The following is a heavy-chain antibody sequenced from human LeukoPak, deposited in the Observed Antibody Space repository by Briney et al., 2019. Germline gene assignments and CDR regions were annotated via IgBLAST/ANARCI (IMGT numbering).Heavy chain of an antibody. Sequence: GASVKVSCKASGGTFSSYAISWVRQAPGQGLEWMGRIIPILGIANYAQKFQGRVTITADKSTSTAYMELSSLRSEDTAVYYCARDDHSGHFDYWGQGTLVTVSS. D-gene: IGHD5-12*01. CDR1: GGTFSSYA. V-gene: IGHV1-69*04. CDR2: IIPILGIA. CDR3: ARDDHSGHFDY. J-gene: IGHJ4*02.